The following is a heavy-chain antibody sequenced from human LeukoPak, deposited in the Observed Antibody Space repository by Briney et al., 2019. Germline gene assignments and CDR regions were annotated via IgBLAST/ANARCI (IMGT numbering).Heavy chain of an antibody. CDR3: ARGRKGGYDSSGYYSYYFDY. J-gene: IGHJ4*02. D-gene: IGHD3-22*01. Sequence: GGSLRLSCAASGFTFSSYAMRWVRQAPGKGLEWVSDISGSGGSTLYADSVKGSFTISRDNYKNTLYLQMHSLRAEDTAVYYCARGRKGGYDSSGYYSYYFDYWGQGTLVTVSS. V-gene: IGHV3-23*01. CDR1: GFTFSSYA. CDR2: ISGSGGST.